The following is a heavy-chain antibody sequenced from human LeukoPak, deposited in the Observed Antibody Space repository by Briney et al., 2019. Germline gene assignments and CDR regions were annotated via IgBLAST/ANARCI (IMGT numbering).Heavy chain of an antibody. CDR3: ARDLPRIAAAGRARWFDP. Sequence: ASVKVSCKAPGYTFTGYYMHWVRQAPGQGLEWMGWINPNSGGTNYAQKFQGWVTMTRDTSISTAYMELSRLRSDDTAVYYCARDLPRIAAAGRARWFDPWGQGTLVTVSS. D-gene: IGHD6-13*01. V-gene: IGHV1-2*04. J-gene: IGHJ5*02. CDR1: GYTFTGYY. CDR2: INPNSGGT.